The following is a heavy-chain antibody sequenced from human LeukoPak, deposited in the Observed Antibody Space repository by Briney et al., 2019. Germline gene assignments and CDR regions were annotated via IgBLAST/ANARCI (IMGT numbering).Heavy chain of an antibody. CDR1: GFSFSYYG. CDR2: VTGTGDAT. CDR3: AKLAGPTDY. D-gene: IGHD2-15*01. V-gene: IGHV3-23*01. J-gene: IGHJ4*02. Sequence: GGSLRLSCAASGFSFSYYGMIWVRRAPGKGLDWVSTVTGTGDATFYADSVKGRFTISRDNSKNTLYLQMNSLRAEDAAVYYCAKLAGPTDYWGQGTLVTASS.